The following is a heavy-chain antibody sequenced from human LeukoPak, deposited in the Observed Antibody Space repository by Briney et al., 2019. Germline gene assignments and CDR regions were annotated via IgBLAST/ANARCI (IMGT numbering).Heavy chain of an antibody. V-gene: IGHV4-59*01. CDR3: VRSKSGAYGWFDP. Sequence: SETLSLTCTVSGGSITSYYWSWIRQPPGKGLEWIGHIYYSGTTNYNPSLKSRVTISVDTSKNQFSLKVNSVTAADTAVYYCVRSKSGAYGWFDPWGQGTLVTVSS. CDR1: GGSITSYY. D-gene: IGHD2-15*01. CDR2: IYYSGTT. J-gene: IGHJ5*02.